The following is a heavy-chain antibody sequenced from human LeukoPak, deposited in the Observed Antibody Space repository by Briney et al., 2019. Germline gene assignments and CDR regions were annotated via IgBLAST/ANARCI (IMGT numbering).Heavy chain of an antibody. Sequence: SETLSLTCTVSGGSISSYYWSWIRQPPGKGLEWIGYIYYSGSTNYNPSLKSRVTISIDTSKNHFSLKLTSVTAADTATYYCARETSLAGFASGLGFNYWGQGILVSVSS. CDR1: GGSISSYY. J-gene: IGHJ4*01. CDR2: IYYSGST. D-gene: IGHD6-19*01. CDR3: ARETSLAGFASGLGFNY. V-gene: IGHV4-59*01.